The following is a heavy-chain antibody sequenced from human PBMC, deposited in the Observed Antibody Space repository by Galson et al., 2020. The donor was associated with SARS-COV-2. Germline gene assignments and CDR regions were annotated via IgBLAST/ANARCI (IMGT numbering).Heavy chain of an antibody. CDR3: ARGVEYSSGWSWFVP. CDR2: MNTYSGNT. J-gene: IGHJ5*02. CDR1: GYTFTTYD. V-gene: IGHV1-8*01. D-gene: IGHD6-19*01. Sequence: ASVKVSCKASGYTFTTYDFNWVRQATGQGLEWMGWMNTYSGNTGYAQKFQGRVTMTRNTSISTAYMELRSLRSEDTAVYYCARGVEYSSGWSWFVPWGQGSLVTVSS.